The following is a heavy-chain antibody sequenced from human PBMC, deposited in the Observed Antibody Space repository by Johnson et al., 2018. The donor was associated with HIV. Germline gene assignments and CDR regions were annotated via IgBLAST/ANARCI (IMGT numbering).Heavy chain of an antibody. V-gene: IGHV3-73*02. D-gene: IGHD4-17*01. J-gene: IGHJ3*02. CDR2: IRSKANSYAT. CDR1: GFTFSGSA. Sequence: VQLVESGGGLVQPGGSLKLSCAASGFTFSGSAMHWVRKASGKGLEWVGRIRSKANSYATAYAASVKGRFTISRDNSKNTLYLQMNSLRAEDTAVYYCARDGTFGYGDYVGRAFDIWGQGTMVTVSS. CDR3: ARDGTFGYGDYVGRAFDI.